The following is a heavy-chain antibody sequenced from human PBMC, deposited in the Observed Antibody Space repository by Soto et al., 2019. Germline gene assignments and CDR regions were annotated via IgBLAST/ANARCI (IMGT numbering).Heavy chain of an antibody. J-gene: IGHJ4*02. CDR3: ARGSPPNN. V-gene: IGHV3-48*02. Sequence: EVQLVESGGGLVQPGGSLRLSCAASGFTFSSYSMNWVRQAPGKGLEWVSYISSSGDTRYYADSVQGRFTISRDKAKNSLYLQVNSLRDEDTAVYYCARGSPPNNWGQGTLVTVSS. CDR1: GFTFSSYS. CDR2: ISSSGDTR.